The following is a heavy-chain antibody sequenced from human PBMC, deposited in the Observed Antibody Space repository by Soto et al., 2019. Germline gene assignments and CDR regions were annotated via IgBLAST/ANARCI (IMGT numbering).Heavy chain of an antibody. CDR1: GFTFSSYG. CDR2: IWDDGDKK. V-gene: IGHV3-33*08. D-gene: IGHD1-26*01. J-gene: IGHJ4*02. CDR3: TTWRSRFNFAY. Sequence: PGGSLRLSCAASGFTFSSYGMHWVRQPPGKGLEWLASIWDDGDKKIYGDSVKGRFTASRDNSKGTLYLEMDSPRAEDTAVYYCTTWRSRFNFAYWGQGALVTVSS.